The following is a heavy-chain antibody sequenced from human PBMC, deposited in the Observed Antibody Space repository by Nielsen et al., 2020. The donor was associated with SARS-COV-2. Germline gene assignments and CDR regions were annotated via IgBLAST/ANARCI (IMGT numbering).Heavy chain of an antibody. CDR2: FDPEDGET. CDR3: ATAPLVGLVHWFDP. D-gene: IGHD2-8*02. CDR1: GYTLTELS. J-gene: IGHJ5*02. V-gene: IGHV1-24*01. Sequence: ASVKVSCKVSGYTLTELSMHWVRQAPGKGLEWMGGFDPEDGETIYAQKFQGRVTMTEGTSTDTAYMELSSLRSEDTAVYYCATAPLVGLVHWFDPWGQGTLVTVSS.